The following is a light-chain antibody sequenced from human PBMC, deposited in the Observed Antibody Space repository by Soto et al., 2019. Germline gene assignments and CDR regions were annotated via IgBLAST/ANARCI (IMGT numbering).Light chain of an antibody. Sequence: DVVMTQSPLSLPVTLGQPASISCRSSQSLVYSDGNTYLNWFQQRPGQSPRRIIYKVSNRFCGVPDRFRGSGSGTDFTLKISRVKAEYVGFYYFMQVTRWTLTCGGGTKVEIK. CDR3: MQVTRWTLT. CDR1: QSLVYSDGNTY. J-gene: IGKJ4*01. V-gene: IGKV2-30*01. CDR2: KVS.